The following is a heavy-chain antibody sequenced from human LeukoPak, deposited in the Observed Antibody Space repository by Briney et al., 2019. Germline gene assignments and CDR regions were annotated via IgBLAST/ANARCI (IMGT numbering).Heavy chain of an antibody. CDR1: GFTFSSYG. Sequence: GGSLRLSCAASGFTFSSYGMHWVRQAPGKGLEWVAVISYDGSNKYYADSVKGRFTISRDNAKNSLYLQMNSLRAEDTAVYYCARSVLRFLEWPFDYWGQGTLVTVSS. D-gene: IGHD3-3*01. J-gene: IGHJ4*02. V-gene: IGHV3-30*03. CDR3: ARSVLRFLEWPFDY. CDR2: ISYDGSNK.